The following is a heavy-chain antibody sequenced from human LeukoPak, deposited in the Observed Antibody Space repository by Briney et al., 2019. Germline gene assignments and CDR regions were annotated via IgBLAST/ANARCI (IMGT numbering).Heavy chain of an antibody. CDR1: GFSFSSYA. J-gene: IGHJ4*02. D-gene: IGHD4-17*01. Sequence: GSLRLSCAASGFSFSSYAMSWVRQAPGKGLEWIGSIYYSGSTYYNPSLKSRVTISVDTSKNQFSLKLNSVTAADTAVYYCARRRVGDYLSEGDDYWGQGTLVTVSS. CDR2: IYYSGST. CDR3: ARRRVGDYLSEGDDY. V-gene: IGHV4-39*01.